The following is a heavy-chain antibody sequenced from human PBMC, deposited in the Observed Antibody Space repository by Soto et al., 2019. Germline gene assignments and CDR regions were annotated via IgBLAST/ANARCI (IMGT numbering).Heavy chain of an antibody. CDR1: GYTLTELS. Sequence: ASVKVSCKVPGYTLTELSMHWVRQTPGKGLEWMGGFDPEDGERIYAQKFQGRVTMTEDTSTDTAYMELTSLRSEDTDVYYCATIFSATFTAPGWYGYCGPGTLVTVS. CDR3: ATIFSATFTAPGWYGY. V-gene: IGHV1-24*01. CDR2: FDPEDGER. J-gene: IGHJ4*02. D-gene: IGHD6-19*01.